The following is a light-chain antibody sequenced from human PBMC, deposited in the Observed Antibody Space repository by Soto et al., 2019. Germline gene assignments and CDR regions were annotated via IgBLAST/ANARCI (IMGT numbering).Light chain of an antibody. CDR3: QSCNSSLSWSV. V-gene: IGLV1-47*02. CDR2: SNN. CDR1: SSNIGTNY. J-gene: IGLJ1*01. Sequence: QSVLTQPPSASGTPGQRVTISCSGSSSNIGTNYVYWYQQLPGTAPKLLIYSNNQRPSGVPDRFSGSKSGTSASLAITGLRDKDEADYYCQSCNSSLSWSVFPTGTKLTVL.